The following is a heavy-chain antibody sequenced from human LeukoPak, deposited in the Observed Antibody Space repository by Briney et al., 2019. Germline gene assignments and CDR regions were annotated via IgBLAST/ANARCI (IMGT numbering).Heavy chain of an antibody. D-gene: IGHD1-26*01. J-gene: IGHJ4*02. CDR1: GFTFSSYS. CDR3: ARDSLRTGATPY. CDR2: ISSSSSYI. Sequence: PGGSLRLSCAASGFTFSSYSMNWVRQAPGKGLEWVSSISSSSSYIYYADSVKGRFTISRDNAKNSLYLQMNSLRAEDTAVYYCARDSLRTGATPYWGQGTLVTVSS. V-gene: IGHV3-21*01.